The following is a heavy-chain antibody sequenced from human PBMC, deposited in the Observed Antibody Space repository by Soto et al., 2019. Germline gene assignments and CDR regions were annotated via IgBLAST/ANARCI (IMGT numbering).Heavy chain of an antibody. Sequence: PGGSLRLSCAASGFTFSSYSMNWVRQAPGKGLEWVSYISSSSSTIYYADSVKGRFTISRDNAKNSLYLQMNSLRDEDTAVYYCARVATYSGYDLCFDYWGQGTLVTVSS. CDR1: GFTFSSYS. CDR3: ARVATYSGYDLCFDY. D-gene: IGHD5-12*01. CDR2: ISSSSSTI. J-gene: IGHJ4*02. V-gene: IGHV3-48*02.